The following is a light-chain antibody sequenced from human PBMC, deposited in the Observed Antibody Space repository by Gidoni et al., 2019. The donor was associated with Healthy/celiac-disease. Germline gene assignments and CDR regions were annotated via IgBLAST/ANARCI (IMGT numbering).Light chain of an antibody. V-gene: IGLV1-44*01. Sequence: QSVLTQPPSASGTPGPRVTNSCSGSSSNFGSNTVNWYLHLPGTAPKRLIYSNNPRPSGVPDRFSGSKSGTSASLAISGLQSEDEAYYYCAAWDDSLNGHVVFGGGTKLTVL. CDR1: SSNFGSNT. CDR3: AAWDDSLNGHVV. J-gene: IGLJ2*01. CDR2: SNN.